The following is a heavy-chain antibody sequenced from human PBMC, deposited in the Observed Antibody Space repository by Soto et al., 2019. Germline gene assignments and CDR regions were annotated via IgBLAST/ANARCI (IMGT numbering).Heavy chain of an antibody. CDR1: GGSISSYY. D-gene: IGHD2-15*01. V-gene: IGHV4-59*08. J-gene: IGHJ4*02. Sequence: SETLSLTCTVSGGSISSYYWSWIRQPPGKGLEWIGYIYYSGSTNYNPSLKSRVTISVDTSKNQFSLKLSSVTAADTAVYYCARGYCSGGSCYRYDDWGQGTLVTVSS. CDR3: ARGYCSGGSCYRYDD. CDR2: IYYSGST.